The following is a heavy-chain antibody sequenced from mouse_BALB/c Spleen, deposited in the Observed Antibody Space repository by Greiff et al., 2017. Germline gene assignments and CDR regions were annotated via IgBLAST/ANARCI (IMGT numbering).Heavy chain of an antibody. CDR3: ARMGDYDCWFAY. V-gene: IGHV5-17*02. CDR2: ISSGSSTI. J-gene: IGHJ3*01. Sequence: EVMLVESGGGLVQPGGSRKLSCAASGFTFSSFGMHWVRQAPEKGLEWVAYISSGSSTIYYADTVKGRFTISRDNPKNTLFLQMTSLRSEDTAMYYCARMGDYDCWFAYWGQGTLVTVSA. CDR1: GFTFSSFG. D-gene: IGHD2-4*01.